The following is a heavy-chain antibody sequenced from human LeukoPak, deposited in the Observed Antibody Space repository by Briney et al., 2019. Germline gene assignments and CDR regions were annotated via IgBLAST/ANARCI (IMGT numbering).Heavy chain of an antibody. CDR1: GFTFSNYG. V-gene: IGHV3-30*03. CDR2: ISYDGSNK. J-gene: IGHJ4*02. D-gene: IGHD5-12*01. CDR3: ARAKWLRLLLLLDY. Sequence: GGSLRLSCAASGFTFSNYGMHWVRQAPGKGLEWVAVISYDGSNKFYADSVKGRFTISRDNSENTLFLQMNSLRPEDAAVYYCARAKWLRLLLLLDYWGQGTLVTVSS.